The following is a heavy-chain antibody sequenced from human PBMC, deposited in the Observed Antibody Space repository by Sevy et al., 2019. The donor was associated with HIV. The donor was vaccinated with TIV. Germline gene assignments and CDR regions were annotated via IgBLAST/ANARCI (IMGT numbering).Heavy chain of an antibody. CDR2: ISYDGSNK. CDR1: GFTFSSYG. Sequence: GGSLRLSCAASGFTFSSYGMHWVRQAPGKGLEWVAVISYDGSNKYYADSVKGRFTISRDNSKNTLYLQMNSLRAEDTALYYCAKTARLYCSSTSCYGEWDYWGQGTLVTVSS. CDR3: AKTARLYCSSTSCYGEWDY. V-gene: IGHV3-30*18. J-gene: IGHJ4*02. D-gene: IGHD2-2*01.